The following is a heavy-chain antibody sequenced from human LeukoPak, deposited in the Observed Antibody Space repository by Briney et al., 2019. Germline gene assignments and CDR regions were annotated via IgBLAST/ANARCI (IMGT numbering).Heavy chain of an antibody. CDR2: IIPIFGTA. CDR1: GGTFSSYA. J-gene: IGHJ6*03. V-gene: IGHV1-69*05. CDR3: AGLREGDYYYYMDV. Sequence: ASVKVSCKVSGGTFSSYAISWVRQAPGQGLEWMGGIIPIFGTANYAQKFQGRVTITTDESTSTAYMELSSLRSEDTAVYYCAGLREGDYYYYMDVWGKGTTVTVSS.